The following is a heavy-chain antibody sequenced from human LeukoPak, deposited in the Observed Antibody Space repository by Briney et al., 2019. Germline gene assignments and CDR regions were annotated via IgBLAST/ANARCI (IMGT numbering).Heavy chain of an antibody. Sequence: GGSLRLSCAASGFTFSSYEMNWVRQAPGKGLEWVSYISSSGSTIYYADSVKGRFTISRDNAKNSLYLQMNSLRAEDTAVYYCAREVRVPGIAAAGTVSGFDHWGQGTLVTVSS. CDR3: AREVRVPGIAAAGTVSGFDH. V-gene: IGHV3-48*03. J-gene: IGHJ5*02. CDR2: ISSSGSTI. D-gene: IGHD6-13*01. CDR1: GFTFSSYE.